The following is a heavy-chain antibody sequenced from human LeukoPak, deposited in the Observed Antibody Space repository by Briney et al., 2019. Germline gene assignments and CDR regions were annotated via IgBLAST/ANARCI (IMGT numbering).Heavy chain of an antibody. V-gene: IGHV3-23*01. CDR1: GFTFSSYA. CDR3: AKRWSPTSYYFDY. CDR2: ISGSGGST. J-gene: IGHJ4*02. D-gene: IGHD2-15*01. Sequence: HSGGSLRLSCAASGFTFSSYAMSWVRQAPGKGLEWVSAISGSGGSTYYADSVKGRFTISRDNSKNTLYLQMNSLRAEDTAVYYCAKRWSPTSYYFDYWGQGTLVTVSS.